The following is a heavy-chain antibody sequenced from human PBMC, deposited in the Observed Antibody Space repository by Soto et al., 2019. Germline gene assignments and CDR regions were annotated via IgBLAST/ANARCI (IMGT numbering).Heavy chain of an antibody. CDR2: INAGNGNT. V-gene: IGHV1-3*01. CDR1: GYTFTSYA. D-gene: IGHD3-3*01. CDR3: ACNYDFWSGYYHLAFDI. J-gene: IGHJ3*02. Sequence: ASVKVSCKASGYTFTSYAMHWVRQAPGQRLEWMGWINAGNGNTKYSQKFQGRVTITRDTSASTAYMELSSLRSEDTAVYYCACNYDFWSGYYHLAFDIWGQGTMVTVSS.